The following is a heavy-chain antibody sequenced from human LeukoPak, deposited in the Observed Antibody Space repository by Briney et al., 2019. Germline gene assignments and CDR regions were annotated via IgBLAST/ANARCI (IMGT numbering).Heavy chain of an antibody. CDR1: GFTFSSYA. D-gene: IGHD1-26*01. V-gene: IGHV3-48*01. Sequence: PGGSLRLSCAASGFTFSSYAMSWARQAPGKGLEWVSSISSIGSTIYYADSVKGRFTISRDNAKNSLYLQMNSLRVEDTAVYYCARDLGATIFDFDYWGQGTLVTVSS. CDR3: ARDLGATIFDFDY. J-gene: IGHJ4*02. CDR2: ISSIGSTI.